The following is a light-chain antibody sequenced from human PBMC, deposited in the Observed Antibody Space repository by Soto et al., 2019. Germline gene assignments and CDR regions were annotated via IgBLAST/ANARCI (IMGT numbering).Light chain of an antibody. CDR3: LQHNSYPIT. V-gene: IGKV1-5*01. CDR1: QTISSW. CDR2: AAS. J-gene: IGKJ5*01. Sequence: DIQMTQSPSTLSGSVGDRVTITCRASQTISSWLAWYQQKPGKAPKLLIYAASTLQSGVPSRFSGSGSGTDLTITISCLQSEDFETYYCLQHNSYPITFGQGTRLEIK.